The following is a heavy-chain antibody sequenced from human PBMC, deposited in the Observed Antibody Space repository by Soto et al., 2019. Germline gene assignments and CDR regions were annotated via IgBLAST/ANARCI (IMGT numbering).Heavy chain of an antibody. V-gene: IGHV1-18*04. CDR2: ISGKNGNT. CDR3: ARSDYYEDTGTFEY. CDR1: GYSFSDFG. Sequence: QVHFVQSGGELKKPGASVKVSCKASGYSFSDFGITWVRQAPGQGLEWMGWISGKNGNTNYAQKVQGRVTLTADTSTSTAYMEMRALTSDDTATYYCARSDYYEDTGTFEYWGQGTPVTVSS. D-gene: IGHD4-17*01. J-gene: IGHJ4*02.